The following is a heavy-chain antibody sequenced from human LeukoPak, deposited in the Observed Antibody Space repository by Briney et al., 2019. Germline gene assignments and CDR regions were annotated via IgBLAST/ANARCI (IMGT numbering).Heavy chain of an antibody. CDR2: IYSGGTT. CDR3: ARTDCSGSSCYKIYYFDY. Sequence: ETLSLTCTVSGGSISSSSYYWGWIRQPPGKGLEWVSVIYSGGTTYYADSVKGLFTISRDNSKNTLYLQMNSLRAEDTAVYYCARTDCSGSSCYKIYYFDYWGQGTPVTVSS. CDR1: GGSISSSSYY. J-gene: IGHJ4*02. V-gene: IGHV3-53*01. D-gene: IGHD2-15*01.